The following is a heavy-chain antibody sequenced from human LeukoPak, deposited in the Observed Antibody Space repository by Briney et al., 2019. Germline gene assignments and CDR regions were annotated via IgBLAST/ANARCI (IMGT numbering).Heavy chain of an antibody. D-gene: IGHD3-10*01. CDR3: ARDRGLGNFDY. CDR1: GFTFSSYG. Sequence: GRSLRLSCAASGFTFSSYGMHWVRQAPGKGLEWVAVIWYDGSNKYYADSVKGRFTISRDNSKNTLYLQMNSLRAEDTAVYYCARDRGLGNFDYWGQGTLVTVFS. CDR2: IWYDGSNK. V-gene: IGHV3-33*01. J-gene: IGHJ4*02.